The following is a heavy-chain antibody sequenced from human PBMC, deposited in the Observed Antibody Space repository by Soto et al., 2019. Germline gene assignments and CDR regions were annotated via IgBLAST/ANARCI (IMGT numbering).Heavy chain of an antibody. CDR3: AREGAGIAATFDP. CDR2: IIPIFGTA. CDR1: GGTFSSYR. Sequence: SVKVSCKASGGTFSSYRITWVRQAPGQGPEWMGGIIPIFGTANYAQRFQGRITITADESTSTSYMELSSLTSEDTAVYYCAREGAGIAATFDPWGQGTLVTFSS. D-gene: IGHD2-15*01. J-gene: IGHJ5*02. V-gene: IGHV1-69*13.